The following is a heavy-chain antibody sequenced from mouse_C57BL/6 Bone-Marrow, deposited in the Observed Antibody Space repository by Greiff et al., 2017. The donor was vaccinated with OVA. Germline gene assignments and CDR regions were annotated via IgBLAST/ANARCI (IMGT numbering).Heavy chain of an antibody. CDR2: ISYDGSN. CDR3: ARDDYGYAMDY. Sequence: ESGPGLVKPSQSLSLTCSVTGYSITSGYYWNWIRQFPGNKLEWMGYISYDGSNNYNPSLKNRISITRDTSKNQFFLTLNSVTTEDTATYYCARDDYGYAMDYWGQGTSVTVSS. CDR1: GYSITSGYY. J-gene: IGHJ4*01. V-gene: IGHV3-6*01. D-gene: IGHD1-1*02.